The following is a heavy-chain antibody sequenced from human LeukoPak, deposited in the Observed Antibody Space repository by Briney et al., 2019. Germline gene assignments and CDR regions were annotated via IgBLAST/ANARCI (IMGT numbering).Heavy chain of an antibody. V-gene: IGHV3-74*01. J-gene: IGHJ4*02. CDR2: TNSDGSIT. CDR3: ARQADTAMLIWSFTDY. Sequence: GGSLRLSCAVSGFTFSGHWMFWVRQAPGKGLEWVSSTNSDGSITGYTDSVKGRFTVSRDNVKNTLYLQMNSLRAEDTALYYCARQADTAMLIWSFTDYWGQGTLVTVSS. CDR1: GFTFSGHW. D-gene: IGHD5-18*01.